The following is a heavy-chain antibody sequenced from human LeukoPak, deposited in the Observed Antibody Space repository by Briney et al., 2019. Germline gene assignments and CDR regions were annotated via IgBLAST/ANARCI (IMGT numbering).Heavy chain of an antibody. V-gene: IGHV3-23*01. CDR3: AKDRGIISDY. CDR2: ISGSGERT. Sequence: PGGSLRLSCAASGFTFSSYGMSWVRQAPGKGLEWVSAISGSGERTYYADSVKGRFTISRDNSKNTLYLQMNSLRAEDTAVYYCAKDRGIISDYWGLGILVTVSS. D-gene: IGHD3-10*01. CDR1: GFTFSSYG. J-gene: IGHJ4*02.